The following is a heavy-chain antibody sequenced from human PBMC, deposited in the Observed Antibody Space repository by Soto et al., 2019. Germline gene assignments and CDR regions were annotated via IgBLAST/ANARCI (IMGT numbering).Heavy chain of an antibody. D-gene: IGHD6-13*01. CDR2: IKQGGSET. V-gene: IGHV3-7*01. CDR1: GFTISSYW. J-gene: IGHJ6*02. CDR3: ARDYALAGAGRYYYYGMDV. Sequence: GGSLSLSCAASGFTISSYWMSWVRQAPGKXLEWVAHIKQGGSETYYEDSVKGRFTISRDNAKNSLYMQMNSLRAEDTAVYYCARDYALAGAGRYYYYGMDVWGQGTTVTVSS.